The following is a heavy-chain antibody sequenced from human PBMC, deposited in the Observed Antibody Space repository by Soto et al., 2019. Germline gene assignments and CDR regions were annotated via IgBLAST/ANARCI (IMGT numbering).Heavy chain of an antibody. CDR3: ARGSAYSDYDLEY. CDR1: GFTFSSYA. CDR2: VSGTGGSA. V-gene: IGHV3-23*01. Sequence: GGSLRLSCAASGFTFSSYAMTRVRQAPGKGLEWVSGVSGTGGSAYYADSVKGRFTISRDKSTNTLYLHMNSPRAEDTAVYYCARGSAYSDYDLEYWGQGTLVTVSS. D-gene: IGHD4-17*01. J-gene: IGHJ4*02.